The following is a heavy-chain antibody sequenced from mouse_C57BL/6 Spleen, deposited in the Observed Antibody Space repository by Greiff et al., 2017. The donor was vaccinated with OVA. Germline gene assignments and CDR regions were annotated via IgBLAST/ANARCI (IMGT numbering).Heavy chain of an antibody. CDR2: ISSGSSTI. CDR1: GFTFSDYG. V-gene: IGHV5-17*01. J-gene: IGHJ4*01. CDR3: SRGNYAMDY. Sequence: EVMLVESGGGLVKPGGSLKLSCAASGFTFSDYGMHWVRQAPEKGLEWVAYISSGSSTIYYADTVKGRFTISRDNATNTLFLQMTSRRSDDTAMYYCSRGNYAMDYWGQGTSVTVSS.